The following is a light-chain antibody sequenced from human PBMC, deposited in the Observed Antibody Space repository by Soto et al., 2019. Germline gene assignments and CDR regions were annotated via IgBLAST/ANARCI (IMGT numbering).Light chain of an antibody. Sequence: EIVLTQSPGTLSLSPGERATLSCRASQSVSSSYLAWYQQKPGQAPRPLIYGASGRATGIPDRFSGSGSGTDFTLTISRLEPEDFAVYYCQQYGSSPPVTFGQGTRLEIK. CDR2: GAS. V-gene: IGKV3-20*01. CDR3: QQYGSSPPVT. J-gene: IGKJ5*01. CDR1: QSVSSSY.